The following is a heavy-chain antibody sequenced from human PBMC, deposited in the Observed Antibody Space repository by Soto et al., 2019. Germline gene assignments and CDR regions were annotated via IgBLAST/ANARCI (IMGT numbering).Heavy chain of an antibody. CDR2: ISSSSGTI. Sequence: GGSLRLSCAASGFTFSDYTMDWVRQAPGKGLEWVSYISSSSGTIYYSDSVKGRFTISRDNAKNSLYLQMNSLRAEDMAVYYCARGRRSDFWSGHYHFDYWGQGTLVTVSS. V-gene: IGHV3-48*01. CDR3: ARGRRSDFWSGHYHFDY. D-gene: IGHD3-3*01. CDR1: GFTFSDYT. J-gene: IGHJ4*02.